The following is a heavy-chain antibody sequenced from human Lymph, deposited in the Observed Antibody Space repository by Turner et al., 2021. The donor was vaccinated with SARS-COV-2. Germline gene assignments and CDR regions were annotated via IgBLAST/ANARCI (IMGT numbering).Heavy chain of an antibody. CDR2: INFTSRYI. Sequence: EVQLVESGGGLVKPGGSLRLSCAASGFTFSSYSMNWVRQAPGKGLEWVPTINFTSRYIYYADSVKGRFTISRDNAKNSLYLQMNSLRAEDTAVYYCARGPPDFPYYFDYWGQGTLVTVSS. V-gene: IGHV3-21*01. CDR1: GFTFSSYS. J-gene: IGHJ4*02. CDR3: ARGPPDFPYYFDY. D-gene: IGHD2-21*02.